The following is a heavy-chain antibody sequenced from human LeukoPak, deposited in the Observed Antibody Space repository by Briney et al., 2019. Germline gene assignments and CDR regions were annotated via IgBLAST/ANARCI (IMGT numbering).Heavy chain of an antibody. CDR1: GGSISSYY. CDR3: ARGGRGKENDY. Sequence: SETLSLTCTVSGGSISSYYWSWIRQPPGKELEWIGYIYYSGSTNYNPSLKSRVTISVDTSKNQFSLKLSSVTAADTAVYYCARGGRGKENDYWGQGTLVTVSS. D-gene: IGHD3-10*01. J-gene: IGHJ4*02. CDR2: IYYSGST. V-gene: IGHV4-59*01.